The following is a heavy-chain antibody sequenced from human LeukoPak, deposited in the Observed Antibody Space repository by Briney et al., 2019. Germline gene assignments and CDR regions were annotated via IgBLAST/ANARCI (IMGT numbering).Heavy chain of an antibody. CDR2: INHSGST. Sequence: SETLSLTCAVYGGSFSGYYWSWNRQPPGKGLEWIGEINHSGSTNYNPSLKSRVTISVDTSKNQFSLKLSSVTAADTAVYYCARVLIAVAGPNWFDPWGQGTLVTVSS. CDR3: ARVLIAVAGPNWFDP. CDR1: GGSFSGYY. V-gene: IGHV4-34*01. J-gene: IGHJ5*02. D-gene: IGHD6-19*01.